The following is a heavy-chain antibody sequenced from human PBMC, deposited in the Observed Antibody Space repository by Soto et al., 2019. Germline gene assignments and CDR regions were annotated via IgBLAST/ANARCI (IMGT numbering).Heavy chain of an antibody. D-gene: IGHD2-15*01. V-gene: IGHV4-30-4*01. CDR1: GGSISSGDYY. J-gene: IGHJ6*02. CDR3: ARAVVVAANYYYGMDV. CDR2: IYYSGST. Sequence: QVQLQESGPGLVKPSQTLSLTCTVSGGSISSGDYYWSWIRQPPGKGLEWIGYIYYSGSTYYNPSLKSRVTISVDTSKNQFSLKLSSVTAADTAVYYCARAVVVAANYYYGMDVWGQGPTVTVSS.